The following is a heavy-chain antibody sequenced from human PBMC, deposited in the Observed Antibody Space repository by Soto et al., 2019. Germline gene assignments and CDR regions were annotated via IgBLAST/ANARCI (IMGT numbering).Heavy chain of an antibody. CDR2: IYYSGST. D-gene: IGHD2-2*01. Sequence: SETLSLTCTVSGGSISSYYWSWIRQPPGKGLEWIGYIYYSGSTNYNPSLKSRVTISVDTSKNQFSLKLSSVTAADTAVYYCARVVVVPAAPPAHYYYYYMDVWGKGTTVTVSS. CDR1: GGSISSYY. CDR3: ARVVVVPAAPPAHYYYYYMDV. V-gene: IGHV4-59*01. J-gene: IGHJ6*03.